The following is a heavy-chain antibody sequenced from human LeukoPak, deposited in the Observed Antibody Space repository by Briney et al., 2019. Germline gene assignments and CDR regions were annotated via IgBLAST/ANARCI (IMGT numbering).Heavy chain of an antibody. J-gene: IGHJ5*02. CDR2: IRGSGGST. CDR1: GFTFSSYA. CDR3: AKDSDSRYDFWSGLNWFDP. Sequence: PGGSLRLSCAASGFTFSSYAMSWVRQAPGKGLEWVSAIRGSGGSTYYADSVKGRFTISRDNSKNTLYLQMNSLRAEDTAVYYCAKDSDSRYDFWSGLNWFDPWGQGTLVTVSS. D-gene: IGHD3-3*01. V-gene: IGHV3-23*01.